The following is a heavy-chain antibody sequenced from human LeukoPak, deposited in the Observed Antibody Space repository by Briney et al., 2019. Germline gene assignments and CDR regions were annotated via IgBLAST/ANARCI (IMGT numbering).Heavy chain of an antibody. V-gene: IGHV1-46*01. D-gene: IGHD6-13*01. CDR3: ASEPIAAAGTPFDY. CDR1: GYTFTSYY. CDR2: INPSGGST. J-gene: IGHJ4*02. Sequence: ASVKVSCNASGYTFTSYYMHWVRQAPGQGLEWMGIINPSGGSTSYAQKFQGRVTMTRDMSTSTVYMELSSLRSEDTAVYYCASEPIAAAGTPFDYWGQGTLVTVSS.